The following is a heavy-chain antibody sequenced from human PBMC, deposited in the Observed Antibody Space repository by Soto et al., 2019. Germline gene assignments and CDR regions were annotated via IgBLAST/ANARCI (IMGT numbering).Heavy chain of an antibody. CDR2: ISSSSSYI. Sequence: EVQLVESGGGLVKPGGSLRLSCAASGFTFSSYSMNWVRQAPGTGLEWVSSISSSSSYIYYAYSVKGRFTISRDNAKNSLYRQMNSLRAEDTAVYYCARDLVMVATIVPFDDWGQGTLVTVSS. CDR3: ARDLVMVATIVPFDD. V-gene: IGHV3-21*01. D-gene: IGHD5-12*01. CDR1: GFTFSSYS. J-gene: IGHJ4*02.